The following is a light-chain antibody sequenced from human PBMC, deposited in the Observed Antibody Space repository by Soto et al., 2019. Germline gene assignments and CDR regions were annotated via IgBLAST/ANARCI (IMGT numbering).Light chain of an antibody. Sequence: EIVLTQSPGTLSLSPGGRVTLSCRASQSVRSSFLAWYQQKPGQAPRLLIYGASSRATGIPDRFSGGGSGTDFTLTISRLEPEDLAVYYCQQYGSSPTFGGGTKVEIK. CDR3: QQYGSSPT. V-gene: IGKV3-20*01. J-gene: IGKJ4*01. CDR2: GAS. CDR1: QSVRSSF.